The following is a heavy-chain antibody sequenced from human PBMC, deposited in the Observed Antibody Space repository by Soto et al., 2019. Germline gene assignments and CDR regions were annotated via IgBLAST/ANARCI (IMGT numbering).Heavy chain of an antibody. V-gene: IGHV1-46*01. CDR1: RDTFTSYY. CDR3: ARSSGGNFGIIIEGTNWFAP. D-gene: IGHD1-26*01. Sequence: ASMKVSCKXPRDTFTSYYINWVRQAPGQGLEWMGVINPHGGSTAYAQKFKGRVTLTRDTSASTVYMEVSSLTSEDTAMYYCARSSGGNFGIIIEGTNWFAPWGQGTLVTVSS. J-gene: IGHJ5*02. CDR2: INPHGGST.